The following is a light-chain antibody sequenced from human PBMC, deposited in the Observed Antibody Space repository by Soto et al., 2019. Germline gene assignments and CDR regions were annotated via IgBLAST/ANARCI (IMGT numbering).Light chain of an antibody. J-gene: IGKJ1*01. CDR3: LQDINYPWT. Sequence: EIVMTQSPGTLSVSPGERASLSCRASQSLNTKSLAWYQQKPGQAPRLLIYDASNRATGIPARFSGSGSGTDFTLAISSLQPEDSATYYCLQDINYPWTFGQGTKVDIK. V-gene: IGKV3D-15*01. CDR1: QSLNTK. CDR2: DAS.